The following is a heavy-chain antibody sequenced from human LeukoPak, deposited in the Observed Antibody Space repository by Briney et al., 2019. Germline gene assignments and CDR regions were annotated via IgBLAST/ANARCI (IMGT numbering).Heavy chain of an antibody. Sequence: SETLSLTCAVSGDSISSGTDYWSWIRQPAGQGREWLGRVYTTGITNYNPSLKSRFTISVDTSKNQFSLNLTSVTAADTAVYYCAREFLASRRNWVDPWGQGILVTVSS. CDR2: VYTTGIT. J-gene: IGHJ5*02. CDR1: GDSISSGTDY. D-gene: IGHD6-6*01. CDR3: AREFLASRRNWVDP. V-gene: IGHV4-61*02.